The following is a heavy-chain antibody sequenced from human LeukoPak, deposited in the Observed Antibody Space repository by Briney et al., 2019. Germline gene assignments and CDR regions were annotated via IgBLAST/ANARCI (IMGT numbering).Heavy chain of an antibody. D-gene: IGHD3-10*02. CDR3: AELGITMIGGV. CDR2: ISSSGSTI. Sequence: GGTLRLSCAVSGFTFNTYGVTWVRQAPGKGLEWVSYISSSGSTIYYADSVKGRFTISRDNAKNSLYLQMNSLRAEDTAVYYCAELGITMIGGVWGKGTTVTISS. J-gene: IGHJ6*04. CDR1: GFTFNTYG. V-gene: IGHV3-48*04.